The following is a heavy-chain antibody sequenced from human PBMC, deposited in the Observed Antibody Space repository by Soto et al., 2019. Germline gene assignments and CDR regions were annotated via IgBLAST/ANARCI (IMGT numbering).Heavy chain of an antibody. CDR2: ISGSGGTA. CDR1: GFTFSNYG. J-gene: IGHJ4*02. D-gene: IGHD3-10*01. CDR3: AKELWFGQRVFDF. Sequence: EVQLLESGGGLVQPGGSPRLSCAASGFTFSNYGMSWVRQAPGKGLEWVSVISGSGGTAFYADSVKGRFTVSRDNSKNTLFLQMSSLRDEDTAVYYCAKELWFGQRVFDFWGQGTLVTVSS. V-gene: IGHV3-23*01.